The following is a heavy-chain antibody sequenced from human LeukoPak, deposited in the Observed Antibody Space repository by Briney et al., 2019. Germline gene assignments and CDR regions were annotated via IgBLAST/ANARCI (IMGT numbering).Heavy chain of an antibody. CDR1: GFTFSHND. CDR2: ISSSGGFT. J-gene: IGHJ4*02. Sequence: GGSLRLSCAASGFTFSHNDMTWVRQAPGKGLEWVSGISSSGGFTYYADSVRGRFTISRDNHKNILYLQMNSLRVDDTAIYYCAKNMSMIAYWGRGNLVTVSS. CDR3: AKNMSMIAY. D-gene: IGHD6-6*01. V-gene: IGHV3-23*01.